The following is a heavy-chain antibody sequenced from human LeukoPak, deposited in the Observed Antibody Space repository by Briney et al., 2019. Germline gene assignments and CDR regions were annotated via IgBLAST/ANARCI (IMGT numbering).Heavy chain of an antibody. CDR2: ISSGSTYI. D-gene: IGHD6-13*01. V-gene: IGHV3-21*04. Sequence: PGGSLRLSCVASGFTFSGYSMNWVRQAPGKGLEWVSSISSGSTYIYYADSVQGRFTFSRDNAKNSLYLQMSSLRAEDTAVYYCAQGGSSWYRITGAFDPWGQGTLVTVSS. CDR1: GFTFSGYS. J-gene: IGHJ5*02. CDR3: AQGGSSWYRITGAFDP.